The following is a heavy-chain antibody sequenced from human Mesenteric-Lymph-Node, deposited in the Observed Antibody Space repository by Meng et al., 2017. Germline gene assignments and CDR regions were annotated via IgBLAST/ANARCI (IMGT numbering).Heavy chain of an antibody. CDR3: ARLRIDSPWSDP. CDR2: IYYSGTN. Sequence: SETLSLTCTVSGGSISSSTYCWGWIRQPPGKGLEWIGSIYYSGTNHWNPSLKSRVTISLDMSRNQFSLKVSSVTAADTAVYYCARLRIDSPWSDPWGQGTLVTVAS. D-gene: IGHD2/OR15-2a*01. V-gene: IGHV4-39*07. J-gene: IGHJ5*02. CDR1: GGSISSSTYC.